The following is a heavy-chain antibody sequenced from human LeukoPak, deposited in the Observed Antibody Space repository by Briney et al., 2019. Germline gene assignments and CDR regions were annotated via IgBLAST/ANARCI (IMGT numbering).Heavy chain of an antibody. CDR1: RFTFSSYA. CDR3: AKTYDFWSGYRNWFDP. J-gene: IGHJ5*02. V-gene: IGHV3-23*01. D-gene: IGHD3-3*01. CDR2: ISGSGGST. Sequence: GGSLRLSCAASRFTFSSYAMSWVRQAPGKGLEWVSAISGSGGSTYYADSVKGRFTISRDNSKNTLYLQMNSLRAEDTAVYYCAKTYDFWSGYRNWFDPWGQGTLVTVSS.